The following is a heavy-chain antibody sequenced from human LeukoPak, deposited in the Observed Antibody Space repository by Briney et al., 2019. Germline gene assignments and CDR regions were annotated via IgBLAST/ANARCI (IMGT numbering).Heavy chain of an antibody. Sequence: PGGSLRLSCAASGFTFSDYNMSWIRQAPGKGLEWVSYISSSGSTIYYADSVKGRFTISRDNAKNSLYLQMNSLRAEDTAVYYCASNMYDSGWSRGRLDYWGQGIMVTVSS. J-gene: IGHJ4*02. CDR3: ASNMYDSGWSRGRLDY. CDR1: GFTFSDYN. D-gene: IGHD6-19*01. CDR2: ISSSGSTI. V-gene: IGHV3-11*01.